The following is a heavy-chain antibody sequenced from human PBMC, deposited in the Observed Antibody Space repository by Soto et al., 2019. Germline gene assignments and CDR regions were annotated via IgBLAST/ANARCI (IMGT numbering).Heavy chain of an antibody. J-gene: IGHJ4*02. CDR1: GGSISSYY. CDR3: ARLVSYYYDSSGYHEFFDY. CDR2: IYYSGST. D-gene: IGHD3-22*01. V-gene: IGHV4-59*01. Sequence: PSETLSLTCTVSGGSISSYYWSWIRQPPGKGLEGIGYIYYSGSTNYNPSLKSRVTISVDTSKNQFSLKLSSVTAADTAVYYCARLVSYYYDSSGYHEFFDYWGQGTPVTVS.